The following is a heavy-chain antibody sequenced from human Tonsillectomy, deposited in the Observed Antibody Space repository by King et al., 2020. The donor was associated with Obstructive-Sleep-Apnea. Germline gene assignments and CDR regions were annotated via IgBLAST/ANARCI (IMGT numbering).Heavy chain of an antibody. CDR2: IYYSGST. CDR3: ARHRSGSYYIFDY. J-gene: IGHJ4*02. Sequence: VQLQESGPGLVKPSETLSLTCTVSGGSISIYYWSWIRQPPGKGREWIGYIYYSGSTPPNPSLKSRVTISVDTSKNQFSLKLSPVTAADTAVFYCARHRSGSYYIFDYWGQGTLVTVSS. CDR1: GGSISIYY. V-gene: IGHV4-59*08. D-gene: IGHD1-26*01.